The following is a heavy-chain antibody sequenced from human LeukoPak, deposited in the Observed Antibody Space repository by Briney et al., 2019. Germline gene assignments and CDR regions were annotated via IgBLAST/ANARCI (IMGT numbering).Heavy chain of an antibody. CDR2: IIPILGIA. J-gene: IGHJ4*02. CDR3: ARVSARDSSGYYFDY. D-gene: IGHD3-22*01. Sequence: GSSVKVSCNASGGTFSSYTISWVRQAPGQGLEWMGRIIPILGIANYAQKFQGRVTITADKSTSTAYMELSSLRSEDTAVYYCARVSARDSSGYYFDYWGQGTLVTVSS. V-gene: IGHV1-69*02. CDR1: GGTFSSYT.